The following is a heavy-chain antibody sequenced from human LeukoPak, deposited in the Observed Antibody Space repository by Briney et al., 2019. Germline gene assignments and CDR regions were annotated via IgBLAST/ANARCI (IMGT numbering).Heavy chain of an antibody. D-gene: IGHD3-3*01. Sequence: ASVKVSCRASGYPFTGYYIHWVRQAPGQGLEWMGWINTKSGRTSSARKFQGRVTMTRDPSITTVYMDMAWLTSDDTAIYFCARADFIDAGPYLIGPWGQGTLVTVSS. V-gene: IGHV1-2*02. CDR1: GYPFTGYY. CDR2: INTKSGRT. J-gene: IGHJ5*02. CDR3: ARADFIDAGPYLIGP.